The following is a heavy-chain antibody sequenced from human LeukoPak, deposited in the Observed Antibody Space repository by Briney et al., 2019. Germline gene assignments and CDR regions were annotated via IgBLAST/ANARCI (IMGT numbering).Heavy chain of an antibody. Sequence: PSETLSLTCAVSGGSFSGYYWSWIRQPPGKGLEWIGEINHSGSTNHNPSLKSRVTISVDTSKNQFSLKLSSVTAADTAVYYCARELVDYDFWSGYYPKYYFDYWGQGTLVTVSS. V-gene: IGHV4-34*01. D-gene: IGHD3-3*01. CDR3: ARELVDYDFWSGYYPKYYFDY. J-gene: IGHJ4*02. CDR1: GGSFSGYY. CDR2: INHSGST.